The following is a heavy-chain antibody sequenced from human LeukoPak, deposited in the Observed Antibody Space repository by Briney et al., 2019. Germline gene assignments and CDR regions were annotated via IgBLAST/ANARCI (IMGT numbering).Heavy chain of an antibody. V-gene: IGHV3-11*01. J-gene: IGHJ4*02. CDR2: ISSSGSTI. CDR3: ARSPHSSGWYVLGFDY. Sequence: GGSLRLSCAASGFIFSDYYMSWIRQAPGKGLEWVSYISSSGSTIYYADSVKGRFTISRDNAKNSLYLQMNSLRAEDTAVYYCARSPHSSGWYVLGFDYWGQGTLVTVSS. CDR1: GFIFSDYY. D-gene: IGHD6-19*01.